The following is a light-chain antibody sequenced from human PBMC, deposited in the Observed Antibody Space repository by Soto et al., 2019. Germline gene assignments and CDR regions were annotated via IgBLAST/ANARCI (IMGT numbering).Light chain of an antibody. Sequence: DIQMTQSPSTLSASVGDRVTITCRASQGIGNWLAWYQQRPGKAPNLLIYEASTLERGVPSRFIGSGYGTEFTLSISGLQPDDYGTYYCQQYKNGWTFGRGTKVEV. J-gene: IGKJ1*01. CDR1: QGIGNW. CDR3: QQYKNGWT. CDR2: EAS. V-gene: IGKV1-5*03.